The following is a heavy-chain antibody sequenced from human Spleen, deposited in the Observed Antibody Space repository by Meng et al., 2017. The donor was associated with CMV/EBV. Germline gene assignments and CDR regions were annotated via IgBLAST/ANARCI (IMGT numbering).Heavy chain of an antibody. D-gene: IGHD2/OR15-2a*01. Sequence: SETLSLTCTVSGGSISSYYWSWIRQPPGKGLEWIGYIYYSGSTNYNPSLKSRVTISVDTSKNQFSLNLNSVTAADTAVYYCARGLLLTMTAGGNIYDVWGQGTMVTVSS. CDR1: GGSISSYY. J-gene: IGHJ3*01. CDR2: IYYSGST. V-gene: IGHV4-59*12. CDR3: ARGLLLTMTAGGNIYDV.